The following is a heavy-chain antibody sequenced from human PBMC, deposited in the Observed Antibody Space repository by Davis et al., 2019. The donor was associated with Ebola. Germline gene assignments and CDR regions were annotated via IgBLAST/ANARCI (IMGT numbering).Heavy chain of an antibody. V-gene: IGHV3-30*02. CDR3: AKDVYFSQPDY. J-gene: IGHJ4*02. CDR2: IRYDGSEK. CDR1: GFTFSSYG. Sequence: GGSLRLSCAASGFTFSSYGMHWVRQAPGKGLEWVAFIRYDGSEKYYADSVKGRFTISSDNSKNTLYLQMNSLRAEDTAVYYCAKDVYFSQPDYWGQGTLVTVSS. D-gene: IGHD2/OR15-2a*01.